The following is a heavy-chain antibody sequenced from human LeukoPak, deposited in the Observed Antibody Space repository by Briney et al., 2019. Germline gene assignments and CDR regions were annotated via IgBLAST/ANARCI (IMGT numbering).Heavy chain of an antibody. CDR2: IRSKAYGGAT. Sequence: GWSLRLSCTASGFTFGDYAMSWFRQAPGEGLEGVGFIRSKAYGGATGYAASVKGRFTTSRDDSKSIAYLKMNSPKTEDTAVYYCNRVTGDYYGSDEIYYFDYWGQGTLVTVSS. CDR1: GFTFGDYA. CDR3: NRVTGDYYGSDEIYYFDY. D-gene: IGHD3-10*01. J-gene: IGHJ4*02. V-gene: IGHV3-49*03.